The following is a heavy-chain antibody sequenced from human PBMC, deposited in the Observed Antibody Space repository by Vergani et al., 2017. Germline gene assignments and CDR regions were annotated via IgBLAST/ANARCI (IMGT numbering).Heavy chain of an antibody. Sequence: EVQLLESGGGLGQPGGSLRVSCSASGFRVTTYYMSWVRQAPGKGLEWVSVIKSDGRTSYAEPVRGRFTISRDTSRNAVYLQMNILRVEDTGVYYCTRSECSGTTCYGHYFDLWGHGILVTVSS. J-gene: IGHJ4*01. CDR2: IKSDGRT. V-gene: IGHV3-66*02. D-gene: IGHD2-15*01. CDR3: TRSECSGTTCYGHYFDL. CDR1: GFRVTTYY.